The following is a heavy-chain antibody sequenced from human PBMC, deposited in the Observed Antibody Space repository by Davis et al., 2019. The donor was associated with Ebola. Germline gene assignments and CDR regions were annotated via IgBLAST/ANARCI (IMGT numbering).Heavy chain of an antibody. CDR2: IYAGGSS. CDR1: GITVSNTY. V-gene: IGHV3-66*01. J-gene: IGHJ4*02. Sequence: PGGSLRLSCAVSGITVSNTYINWVRQAPGKGLEWVSIIYAGGSSYYADSVKGRFSISRDQSKNTVYLQMNSLRAEDTAVYYCARGIANFDYWGQGTLVTVSS. D-gene: IGHD2-21*01. CDR3: ARGIANFDY.